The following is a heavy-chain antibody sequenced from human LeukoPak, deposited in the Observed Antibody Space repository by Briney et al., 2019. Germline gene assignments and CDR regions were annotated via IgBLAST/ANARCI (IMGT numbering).Heavy chain of an antibody. V-gene: IGHV3-30*02. CDR2: IRYDGSNK. J-gene: IGHJ4*02. CDR3: AKDYYDSSGYYYLDY. D-gene: IGHD3-22*01. CDR1: GFTFSSYG. Sequence: GGSLRLSCAASGFTFSSYGMHWVRQAPGKGLEWVAFIRYDGSNKYYADSVKGRFTISRDNSKNTLYLQMNSLRAEDTAVYYCAKDYYDSSGYYYLDYWGQGTLATVSS.